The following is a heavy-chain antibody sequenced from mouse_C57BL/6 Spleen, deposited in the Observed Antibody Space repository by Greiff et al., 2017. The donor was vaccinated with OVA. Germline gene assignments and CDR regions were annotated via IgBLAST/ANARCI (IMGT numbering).Heavy chain of an antibody. CDR1: GYTFTSYW. V-gene: IGHV1-55*01. CDR2: IYPGSGST. Sequence: QVQLQQPGAELVKPGASVKMSCKASGYTFTSYWITWVKQRPGQGLEWIGDIYPGSGSTNYNEKFKSKAPLTVDTSSSTAYMQPSSLTSEDSAVYYCALTGTTWFAYWGQGTLVTVSA. CDR3: ALTGTTWFAY. D-gene: IGHD4-1*01. J-gene: IGHJ3*01.